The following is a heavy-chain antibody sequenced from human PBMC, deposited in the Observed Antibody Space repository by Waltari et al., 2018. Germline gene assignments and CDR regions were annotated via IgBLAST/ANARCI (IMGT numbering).Heavy chain of an antibody. J-gene: IGHJ5*02. CDR2: RNPNSANT. Sequence: QVQLVQSGAEVKKPGASVKVSCKASGYTFTSYDINWVRQATGQGLEWMGWRNPNSANTGYAQRFQGRGTMTRNTSISTAYMDLSSLRSEDTAVYYCARGRFGSRRGWFDPWGQGTLVTVSS. CDR1: GYTFTSYD. D-gene: IGHD3-10*01. CDR3: ARGRFGSRRGWFDP. V-gene: IGHV1-8*01.